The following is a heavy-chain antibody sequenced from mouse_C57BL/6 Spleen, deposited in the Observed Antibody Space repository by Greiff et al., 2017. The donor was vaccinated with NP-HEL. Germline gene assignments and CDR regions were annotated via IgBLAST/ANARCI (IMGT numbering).Heavy chain of an antibody. Sequence: VKVVESGPGLVAPSQSLSITCTVSGFSLTSYGVHWVRQPPGKGLEWLVVIWSDGSTTYNSALKSRLSISKDNSKSQVFLKMNSLQTDDTAMYYCARQRTGTDYYAMDYWGQGTSVTVSS. CDR3: ARQRTGTDYYAMDY. D-gene: IGHD4-1*01. CDR1: GFSLTSYG. J-gene: IGHJ4*01. CDR2: IWSDGST. V-gene: IGHV2-6-1*01.